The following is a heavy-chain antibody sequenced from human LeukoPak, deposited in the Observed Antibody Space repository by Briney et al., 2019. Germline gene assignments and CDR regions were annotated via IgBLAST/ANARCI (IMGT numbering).Heavy chain of an antibody. J-gene: IGHJ1*01. CDR2: IIPILGIA. D-gene: IGHD2-2*02. V-gene: IGHV1-69*04. CDR3: ASLYCSSTSCYTEGYFQH. Sequence: SVKVSCKASGGTFSSYAISWVRQAPGQGLEWMGRIIPILGIANYAQKFQGRVTITADKSTSTAYMELSSLRSEDTAVYYCASLYCSSTSCYTEGYFQHWGQGTLVTVSS. CDR1: GGTFSSYA.